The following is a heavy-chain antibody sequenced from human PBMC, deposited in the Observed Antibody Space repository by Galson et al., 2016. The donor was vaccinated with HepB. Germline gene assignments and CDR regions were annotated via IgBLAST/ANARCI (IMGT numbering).Heavy chain of an antibody. J-gene: IGHJ4*02. V-gene: IGHV3-30-3*01. D-gene: IGHD3-22*01. CDR2: ASSDGSRK. CDR1: GLTFISYN. CDR3: ARDQNYYDSNEFGH. Sequence: SLRLSCAVSGLTFISYNMNWVRQAPGKGLEWVAVASSDGSRKYCADSVKGRFTISRDNSKNTLYLQMNSLRTEDTAVYYCARDQNYYDSNEFGHWGQGTLVIVSS.